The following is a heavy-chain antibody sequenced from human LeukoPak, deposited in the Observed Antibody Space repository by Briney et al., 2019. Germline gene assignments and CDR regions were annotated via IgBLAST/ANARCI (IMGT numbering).Heavy chain of an antibody. J-gene: IGHJ4*02. CDR3: ARDGDYGDYPDY. CDR1: GFTFSSYE. Sequence: GGSLRLSCAASGFTFSSYEMNWVRQAPGKGLEWVSYISSSGSTIYYADSVKGRFTISRDNAKNSLYLQMNSLRAEDTAVYYCARDGDYGDYPDYLGQGTLVTVSS. CDR2: ISSSGSTI. V-gene: IGHV3-48*03. D-gene: IGHD4-17*01.